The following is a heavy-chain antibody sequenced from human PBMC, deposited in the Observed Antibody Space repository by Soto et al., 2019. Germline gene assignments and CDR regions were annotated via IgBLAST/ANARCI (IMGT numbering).Heavy chain of an antibody. J-gene: IGHJ4*02. D-gene: IGHD2-15*01. CDR3: ARVTETYCSGGSCYSGGIDY. V-gene: IGHV3-33*01. Sequence: GGSLRLSXAASGFTFSSYAMHWVRQAPGKGLEWVAIIWYDGSNKIYADSVKGRFTISRDNSKNTLYLQMNSLRAEDTAIYYCARVTETYCSGGSCYSGGIDYWGQGTLVTVS. CDR1: GFTFSSYA. CDR2: IWYDGSNK.